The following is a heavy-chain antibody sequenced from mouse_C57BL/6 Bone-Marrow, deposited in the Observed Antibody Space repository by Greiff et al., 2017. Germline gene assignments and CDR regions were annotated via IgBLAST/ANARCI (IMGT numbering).Heavy chain of an antibody. D-gene: IGHD1-1*01. J-gene: IGHJ3*01. V-gene: IGHV1-55*01. CDR3: ATATVGEEAAWFAY. CDR1: GYTFTSYW. Sequence: QVQLQQPGAALVKPGASVKMSCKASGYTFTSYWITWVKQRPGQGLEWIGDIYPGSGSTNYNEKFKSKATLTVDTSSSTAYMQLSSLTSEDSAVYDCATATVGEEAAWFAYWGQGTLVTVSA. CDR2: IYPGSGST.